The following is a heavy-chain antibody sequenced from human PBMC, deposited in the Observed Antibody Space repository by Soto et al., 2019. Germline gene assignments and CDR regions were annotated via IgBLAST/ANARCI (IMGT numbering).Heavy chain of an antibody. V-gene: IGHV3-23*01. CDR2: ISGSGGST. CDR3: AKCSPRYSSGLKAYYFDY. Sequence: GGSLRFSCAASGFTFSSYAMSWVRQAPGKGLEWVSVISGSGGSTYYADSVKGRFTISRDNSRNTLYLQMNSLRAEGTAVYYCAKCSPRYSSGLKAYYFDYWGQGTLVTVSS. D-gene: IGHD6-19*01. CDR1: GFTFSSYA. J-gene: IGHJ4*02.